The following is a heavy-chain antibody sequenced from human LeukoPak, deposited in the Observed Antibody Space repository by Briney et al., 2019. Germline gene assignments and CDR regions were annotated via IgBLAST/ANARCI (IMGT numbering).Heavy chain of an antibody. D-gene: IGHD6-19*01. CDR2: INPNSGGT. J-gene: IGHJ4*02. CDR1: GYTFTGYY. V-gene: IGHV1-2*02. CDR3: ATGRTGYNGGWYRYDY. Sequence: GASVKVSCKASGYTFTGYYMHWVRQAPGQGLEWMGWINPNSGGTNYAQKFQGRVTMTRDTSTSTVYMELSSLTSEDKAMYYCATGRTGYNGGWYRYDYWGQGTLVTVS.